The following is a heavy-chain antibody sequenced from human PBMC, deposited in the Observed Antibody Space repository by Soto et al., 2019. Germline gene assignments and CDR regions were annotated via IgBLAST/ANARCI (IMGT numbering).Heavy chain of an antibody. D-gene: IGHD2-21*02. Sequence: QVQLVQSGAEVKKPGASVKVSCKASGYTFTSYIITWVRQAPGQGLEWMGWISPLNGNTNYAPQMKGRVTMTTDSFTSTAYVELRNLRSDDTAVYYCARGQQLVPGDNSWGQGTLVTVSS. CDR1: GYTFTSYI. J-gene: IGHJ4*02. CDR3: ARGQQLVPGDNS. CDR2: ISPLNGNT. V-gene: IGHV1-18*01.